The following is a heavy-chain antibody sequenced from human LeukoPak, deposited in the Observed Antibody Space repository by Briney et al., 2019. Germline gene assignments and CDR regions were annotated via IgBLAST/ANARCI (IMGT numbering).Heavy chain of an antibody. Sequence: GSLRLSCAASGFTFSSYAMHWVRQAPGKGLEWVAVISYDGSNKYYADSVKGRFTISRDNSKNTLYLQMNSLRAEDTAVYYCARDSSPRYFDWSVYYWGQGTLVTVSS. D-gene: IGHD3-9*01. CDR3: ARDSSPRYFDWSVYY. CDR2: ISYDGSNK. J-gene: IGHJ4*02. V-gene: IGHV3-30-3*01. CDR1: GFTFSSYA.